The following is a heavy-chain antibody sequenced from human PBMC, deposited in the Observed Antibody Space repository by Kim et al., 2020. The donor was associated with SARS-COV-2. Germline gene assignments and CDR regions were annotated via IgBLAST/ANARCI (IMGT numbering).Heavy chain of an antibody. D-gene: IGHD6-13*01. CDR3: ARDLYSSSWYVFGYYYYYGMDV. CDR2: INAGNGNT. V-gene: IGHV1-3*01. CDR1: GYTFTSYA. J-gene: IGHJ6*02. Sequence: ASVKVSCKASGYTFTSYAMHWVRQAPGQRLEWMGWINAGNGNTKYSQKFQGRVTITRDTSASTAYMELSSLRSEDTAVYYCARDLYSSSWYVFGYYYYYGMDVWGQGTTVTVSS.